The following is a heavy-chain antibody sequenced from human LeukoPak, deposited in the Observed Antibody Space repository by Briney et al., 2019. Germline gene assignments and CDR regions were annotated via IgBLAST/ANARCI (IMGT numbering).Heavy chain of an antibody. D-gene: IGHD3-16*02. J-gene: IGHJ4*02. V-gene: IGHV4-59*08. CDR2: IYYSGST. Sequence: SETLSLTCTVSGGSISSYYWSWIRQPPGKGLEWIGYIYYSGSTNYNPSLKSRVTISVDTSKNQFSLKLSSVTAADTAVYYCARLAPYDYVWVSYRYYFDYWGQGTLVTVSS. CDR3: ARLAPYDYVWVSYRYYFDY. CDR1: GGSISSYY.